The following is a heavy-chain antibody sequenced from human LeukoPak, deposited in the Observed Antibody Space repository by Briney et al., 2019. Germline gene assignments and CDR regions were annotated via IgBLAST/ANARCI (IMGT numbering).Heavy chain of an antibody. CDR1: GFTFSSYW. Sequence: GGSLRLSCAASGFTFSSYWMSWVRQAPGKGLEWVANIKQDGSEKYYVDSVKGRFTISRDNAKNSLYLQMNSLRAEDTAVYYCARDTGPYYYYMDVWGKGTTVTVSS. J-gene: IGHJ6*03. V-gene: IGHV3-7*01. CDR2: IKQDGSEK. CDR3: ARDTGPYYYYMDV. D-gene: IGHD3-10*01.